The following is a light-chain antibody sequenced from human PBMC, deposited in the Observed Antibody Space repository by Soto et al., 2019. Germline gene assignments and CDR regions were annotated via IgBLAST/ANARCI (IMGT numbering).Light chain of an antibody. CDR1: SSDVGGYNY. Sequence: QSALTQPASVYGSPGQSITISCTGTSSDVGGYNYVSWYQHHPGKAPKLMIYDVSNRPSGVSNRSSGSKSGNTASLSISGLQPEDEADYYCSSYRTSNTRQIVCGTGTKVTVL. CDR2: DVS. J-gene: IGLJ1*01. CDR3: SSYRTSNTRQIV. V-gene: IGLV2-14*03.